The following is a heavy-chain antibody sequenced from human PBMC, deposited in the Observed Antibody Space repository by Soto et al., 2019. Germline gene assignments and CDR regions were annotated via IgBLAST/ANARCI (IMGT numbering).Heavy chain of an antibody. Sequence: SETLSLTCTVSGGSISSYYWSWIRQPPGKGLEWIGYIYYSGSTNYNPSLKSRVTISVDTSKNQFSLKLSSVTAADTAVYYCARQSGRLEYAFDIWGQGTMVTVSS. V-gene: IGHV4-59*08. CDR2: IYYSGST. J-gene: IGHJ3*02. CDR3: ARQSGRLEYAFDI. CDR1: GGSISSYY. D-gene: IGHD2-15*01.